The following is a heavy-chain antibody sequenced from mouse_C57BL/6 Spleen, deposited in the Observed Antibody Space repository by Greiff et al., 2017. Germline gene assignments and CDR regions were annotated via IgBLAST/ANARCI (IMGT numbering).Heavy chain of an antibody. CDR2: FYPGSGSI. Sequence: QVHVKQSGAELVKPGASVKLSCKASGYTFTEYTIHWVKQRPGQGLEWIGWFYPGSGSIKYNEKFKDKATLTADNSSSTVYMELSRLTSEDSAVYFCARHVEGYGSSYSFDYWGQGTTLTVSS. D-gene: IGHD1-1*01. CDR1: GYTFTEYT. V-gene: IGHV1-62-2*01. CDR3: ARHVEGYGSSYSFDY. J-gene: IGHJ2*01.